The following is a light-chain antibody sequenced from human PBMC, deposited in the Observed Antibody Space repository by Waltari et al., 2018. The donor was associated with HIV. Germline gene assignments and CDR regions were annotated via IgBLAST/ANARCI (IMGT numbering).Light chain of an antibody. CDR3: QTWGTGIQV. Sequence: QLVLTQSPSASASLGGSVKLTCTLSSGHSNYAIASHQQQPEKGPRYLMKVNGDGSHSKGDGIPDRFSGSSSGTERYLTISSLQSEDEADYYCQTWGTGIQVFGGGTKLTVL. J-gene: IGLJ2*01. V-gene: IGLV4-69*01. CDR2: VNGDGSH. CDR1: SGHSNYA.